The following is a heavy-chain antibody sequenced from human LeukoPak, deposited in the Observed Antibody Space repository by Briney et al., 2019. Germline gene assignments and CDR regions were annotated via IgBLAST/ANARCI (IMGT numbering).Heavy chain of an antibody. D-gene: IGHD1-14*01. CDR3: TRDIRLTTDRDAFDI. CDR1: GFTFRSYA. Sequence: GGSLRLSCAASGFTFRSYAMSWVRQAPGKGLEWVSVISGSAWTIYDTDSVKGRFTTSRDNAKNSLYLQMNSLRPEDTAVYFCTRDIRLTTDRDAFDIWGQGTLVTVSS. J-gene: IGHJ3*02. CDR2: ISGSAWTI. V-gene: IGHV3-21*01.